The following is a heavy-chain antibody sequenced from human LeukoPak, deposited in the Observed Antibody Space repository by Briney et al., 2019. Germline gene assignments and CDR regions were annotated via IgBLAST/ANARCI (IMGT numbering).Heavy chain of an antibody. V-gene: IGHV3-21*01. CDR2: ISSSSSYI. CDR1: GFTFTYHS. Sequence: KSGGSLRLSCAASGFTFTYHSMNWVRQAPGKGLEWVSSISSSSSYIYYADSVKGRFTISRDNAKNSLYLQMNSLRAEDTAVYYCARAAWYYDILTAYYYYGMDVWGQGTTVTVSS. J-gene: IGHJ6*02. D-gene: IGHD3-9*01. CDR3: ARAAWYYDILTAYYYYGMDV.